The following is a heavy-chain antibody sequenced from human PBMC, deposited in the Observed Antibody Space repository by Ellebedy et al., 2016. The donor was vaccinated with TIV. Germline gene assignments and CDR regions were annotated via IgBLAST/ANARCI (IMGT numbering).Heavy chain of an antibody. D-gene: IGHD2-21*02. CDR3: ASCGGDCSIPNWFDP. J-gene: IGHJ5*02. CDR2: IYYSGST. V-gene: IGHV4-59*01. CDR1: GGSISSYY. Sequence: SETLSLXCTVSGGSISSYYWSWIRQPPGKGLEWIGYIYYSGSTNYNPSLKSRVTISVDTSKNQFSLKLSSVTAADTAVYYCASCGGDCSIPNWFDPWGQGTLVTVSS.